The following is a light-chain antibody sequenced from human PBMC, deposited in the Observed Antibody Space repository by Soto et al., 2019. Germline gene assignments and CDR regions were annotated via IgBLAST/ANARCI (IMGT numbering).Light chain of an antibody. Sequence: DIQKTQSPSSLSASVGDRVTITCQARQDIGNYLNWYQQKPGKAPKLLIFDASNLESGVPSRFSGRGSGTDFTFTISSLQPEDIATYYCQQYENLPLTFGQGTRLETK. CDR2: DAS. CDR1: QDIGNY. J-gene: IGKJ5*01. CDR3: QQYENLPLT. V-gene: IGKV1-33*01.